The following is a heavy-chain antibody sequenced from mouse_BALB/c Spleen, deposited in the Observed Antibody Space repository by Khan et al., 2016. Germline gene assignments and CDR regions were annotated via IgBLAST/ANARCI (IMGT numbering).Heavy chain of an antibody. CDR2: ILPGSGST. J-gene: IGHJ2*01. CDR3: ARPDQPGYFDY. Sequence: QVQLMQSGAELMKPGASVKISCKATGYTFSSYWIEWVKQRPGNGLEWIGEILPGSGSTNYNEKFRGKATFTADTSSNTAYMQLSSLTYEDSAVRYRARPDQPGYFDYWGQGTTLTVAS. CDR1: GYTFSSYW. D-gene: IGHD6-1*01. V-gene: IGHV1-9*01.